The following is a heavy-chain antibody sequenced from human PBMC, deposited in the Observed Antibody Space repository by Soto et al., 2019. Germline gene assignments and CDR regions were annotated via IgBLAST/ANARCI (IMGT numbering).Heavy chain of an antibody. CDR3: AREAEMGTVTKGFYYYMDV. CDR1: GSTFSNYT. J-gene: IGHJ6*03. Sequence: QVQLVQSGAEVKKPGSSVKVSCKASGSTFSNYTISWVRQAPGQGLEWMGRIIPILGVANYAQKFQGRVTITADKSTSTVDMEMSSLRSEDTAVYYCAREAEMGTVTKGFYYYMDVWGEGTTVTVSS. D-gene: IGHD4-17*01. CDR2: IIPILGVA. V-gene: IGHV1-69*08.